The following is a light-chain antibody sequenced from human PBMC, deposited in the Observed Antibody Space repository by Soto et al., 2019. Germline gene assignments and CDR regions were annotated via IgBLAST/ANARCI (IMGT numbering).Light chain of an antibody. J-gene: IGLJ2*01. V-gene: IGLV2-14*03. CDR1: SSDIGAYNF. CDR3: TSWTTSTTMI. Sequence: QSALTPPASVSGSPGQSITISCTGTSSDIGAYNFVSWYQQHPGKAPKLMLYDVNIRPSGVSNRFSGSKSGNTASLTISGLQGEDEADYYCTSWTTSTTMIFGGGTKLTVL. CDR2: DVN.